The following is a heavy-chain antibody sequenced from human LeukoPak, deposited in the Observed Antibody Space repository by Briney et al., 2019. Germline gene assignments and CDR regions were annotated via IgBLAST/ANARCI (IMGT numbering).Heavy chain of an antibody. CDR1: GYTFTSYY. D-gene: IGHD2-15*01. Sequence: ASVKVSCKASGYTFTSYYIHWVRQAPGQGPEWMGIIYLSGGSTTYAQKFQGRVTMTRDMSTSTVYMELSSLRSEDTAVYYCAIGYCRGGSCDDEPGDAFDIWGQGTMVAVSS. CDR3: AIGYCRGGSCDDEPGDAFDI. V-gene: IGHV1-46*01. CDR2: IYLSGGST. J-gene: IGHJ3*02.